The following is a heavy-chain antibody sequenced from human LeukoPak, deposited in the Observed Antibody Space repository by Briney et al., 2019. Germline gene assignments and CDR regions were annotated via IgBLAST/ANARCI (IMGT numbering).Heavy chain of an antibody. D-gene: IGHD3-3*01. CDR3: ARDPSGYHIDAFDI. CDR2: IYYSGGT. V-gene: IGHV4-59*01. CDR1: GGSISSYY. Sequence: SETLSLTCTVSGGSISSYYWSWIRQPPGKGLEWIGYIYYSGGTNYNPSLKSRVTISVDTSKNQFSLKLSSVTAADTAVYYCARDPSGYHIDAFDIWGQGTMVTVSS. J-gene: IGHJ3*02.